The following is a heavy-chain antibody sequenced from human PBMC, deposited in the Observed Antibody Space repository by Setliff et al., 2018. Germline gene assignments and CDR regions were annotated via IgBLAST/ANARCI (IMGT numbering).Heavy chain of an antibody. D-gene: IGHD7-27*01. CDR2: IRNDGATT. CDR3: VRDLHWGFDY. V-gene: IGHV3-48*01. J-gene: IGHJ4*02. CDR1: GFTFSSDP. Sequence: GGSLRLSCAASGFTFSSDPINWVRQAPGKGLEWLSNIRNDGATTSHADSVKGRFTISRDNVKNSLFLQMNSLRAEDTAVYYCVRDLHWGFDYWGLGTLVTVSS.